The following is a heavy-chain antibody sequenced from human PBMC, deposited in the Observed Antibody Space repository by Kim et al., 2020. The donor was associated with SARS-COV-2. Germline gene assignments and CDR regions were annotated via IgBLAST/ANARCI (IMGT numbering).Heavy chain of an antibody. CDR2: IYFSGST. V-gene: IGHV4-4*07. D-gene: IGHD6-13*01. CDR3: ARGTVYSSSHFDP. J-gene: IGHJ5*02. CDR1: GFSINYYY. Sequence: SETLSLTCTVSGFSINYYYWNWIRQSTGKGLEWIGRIYFSGSTNYNPSLESRVTMSVDTSKNQFSLKMKSVTAADTAIYYCARGTVYSSSHFDPWGQGTLVTVSS.